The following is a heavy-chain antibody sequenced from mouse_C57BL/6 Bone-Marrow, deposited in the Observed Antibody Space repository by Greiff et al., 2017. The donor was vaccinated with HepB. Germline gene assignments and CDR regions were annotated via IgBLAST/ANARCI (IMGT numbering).Heavy chain of an antibody. V-gene: IGHV1-81*01. CDR1: GYTFTSYG. J-gene: IGHJ3*01. CDR3: ARGDYPFFAY. Sequence: QVQLKESGAELARPGASVKLSCKASGYTFTSYGISWVKQRTGQGLEWIGEIYPRSGNTYYNEKFKGKATLTADKSSSPAYMELRSLTSEDSAVYFCARGDYPFFAYWGQGTLVTVSA. CDR2: IYPRSGNT. D-gene: IGHD5-5*01.